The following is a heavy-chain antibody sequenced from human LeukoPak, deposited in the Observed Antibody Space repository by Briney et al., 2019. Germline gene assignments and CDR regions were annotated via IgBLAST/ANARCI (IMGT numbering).Heavy chain of an antibody. J-gene: IGHJ5*02. CDR2: ISYSGST. D-gene: IGHD1-7*01. CDR3: ARGNWNYASFWFDP. V-gene: IGHV4-59*01. Sequence: SETLSLTCTVSGGSISSYYWSWIRQPPGKGLESIGYISYSGSTNYNPSLKSRVSISVETSKNQFSLKLSSVTAADTAVYYCARGNWNYASFWFDPWGQGTLVTVSS. CDR1: GGSISSYY.